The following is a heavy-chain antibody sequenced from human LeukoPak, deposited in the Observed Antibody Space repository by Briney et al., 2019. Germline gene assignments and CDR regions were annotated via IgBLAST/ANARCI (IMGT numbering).Heavy chain of an antibody. Sequence: GGSLRLPCAASGFTFSSYWMSWVRQAPGKGLEWVSGFYSDDKTYYSDSVRGRFSISRDRTKNTVFLQMNTPRAEDTAVYFCARDRGYRDTNFGMDVWGQGTTVTVSS. CDR3: ARDRGYRDTNFGMDV. J-gene: IGHJ6*02. CDR1: GFTFSSYW. D-gene: IGHD5-18*01. V-gene: IGHV3-66*01. CDR2: FYSDDKT.